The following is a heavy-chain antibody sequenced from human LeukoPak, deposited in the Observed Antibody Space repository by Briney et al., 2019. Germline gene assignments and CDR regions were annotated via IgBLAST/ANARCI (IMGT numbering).Heavy chain of an antibody. CDR1: GFTFSSHS. Sequence: GGSLRLSCAASGFTFSSHSMNWVRQAPGKGLEWVSSISSSSSYIYYADSVKGRFTISRDNAKNSLYLQMNSLRAEDTAVYYCARGDSSSWFMVPTGYWGQGTLVTVSS. J-gene: IGHJ4*02. CDR3: ARGDSSSWFMVPTGY. V-gene: IGHV3-21*01. CDR2: ISSSSSYI. D-gene: IGHD6-13*01.